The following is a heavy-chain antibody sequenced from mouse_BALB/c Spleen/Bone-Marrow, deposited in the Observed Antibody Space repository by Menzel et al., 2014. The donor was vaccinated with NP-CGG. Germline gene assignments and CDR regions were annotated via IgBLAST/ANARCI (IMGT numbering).Heavy chain of an antibody. CDR3: TTGFAY. CDR1: GFTFSNYW. J-gene: IGHJ3*01. CDR2: IRLKSNNYAT. Sequence: EVQVVESGGGLVQPGGSMKLPCVASGFTFSNYWMNWVRQSPEKGLDWVAEIRLKSNNYATHYAESVKGRFTISRDDSKSSVYLQMNNLRAEDTGIYYCTTGFAYWGQGTLVTVSA. V-gene: IGHV6-6*02.